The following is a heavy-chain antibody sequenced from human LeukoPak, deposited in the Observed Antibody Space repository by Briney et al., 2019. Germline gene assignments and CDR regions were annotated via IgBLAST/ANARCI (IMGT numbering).Heavy chain of an antibody. V-gene: IGHV4-59*01. J-gene: IGHJ5*02. D-gene: IGHD1-1*01. CDR3: AREGTAGTNLNWFDP. Sequence: SETLSLTCTVSGGSISSYYWSWNRQPPGKGLEWIGYISYSGSTNFNPSLKSRVTISVDTSKNQFSLKLSSVTAAETAVYYCAREGTAGTNLNWFDPWGQGTLVTVSS. CDR2: ISYSGST. CDR1: GGSISSYY.